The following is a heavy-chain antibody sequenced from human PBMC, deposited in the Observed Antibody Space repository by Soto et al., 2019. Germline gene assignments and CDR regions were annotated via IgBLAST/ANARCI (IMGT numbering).Heavy chain of an antibody. V-gene: IGHV3-23*01. CDR3: AKTSLDIVLMVYATYYFDY. CDR1: GFTFSSYA. Sequence: GGSLRLSCAASGFTFSSYAMSWVRQAPGKGLEWVSAISGSGGSTYYADSVKGRFTISRDNSKNTLYLQMNSLRAEDTAVYYCAKTSLDIVLMVYATYYFDYWGQGTLVTVSS. CDR2: ISGSGGST. J-gene: IGHJ4*02. D-gene: IGHD2-8*01.